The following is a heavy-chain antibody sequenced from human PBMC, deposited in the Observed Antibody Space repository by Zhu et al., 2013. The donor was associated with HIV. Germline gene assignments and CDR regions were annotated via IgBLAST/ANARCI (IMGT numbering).Heavy chain of an antibody. D-gene: IGHD2-2*01. CDR3: ARDLPLGVTGAIGYMDV. CDR1: GGTISNYS. Sequence: QVLLVQSGAELKKPGTSVKVSCKASGGTISNYSITWVRQAPGQGLEWMGGIIPIFGTRNYPQKFQGRVTITADESTNTAYMELSSLRSEDTAVYYCARDLPLGVTGAIGYMDVWGEGTTVTVSS. V-gene: IGHV1-69*01. J-gene: IGHJ6*03. CDR2: IIPIFGTR.